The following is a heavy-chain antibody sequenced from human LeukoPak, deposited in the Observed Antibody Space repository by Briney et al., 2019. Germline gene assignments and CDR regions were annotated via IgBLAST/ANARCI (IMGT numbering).Heavy chain of an antibody. J-gene: IGHJ4*02. CDR2: INSDVSIT. V-gene: IGHV3-74*01. CDR3: VRAGLTGGLDY. Sequence: GGSLRLSCAASGFTFNTYWMHWVRQIPGKGLVWVSHINSDVSITTYADSVKGRFTISRDNAKNTLYLEMNSLRAEDTAVYYCVRAGLTGGLDYWGQGTLVTVSS. D-gene: IGHD2-8*02. CDR1: GFTFNTYW.